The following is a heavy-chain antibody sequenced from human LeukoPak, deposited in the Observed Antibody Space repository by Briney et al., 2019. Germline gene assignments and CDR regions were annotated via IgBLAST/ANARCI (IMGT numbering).Heavy chain of an antibody. D-gene: IGHD3-22*01. CDR3: AKSNYYDSSGYSNPFDY. Sequence: PGRSLRLSCAASGFTFDDYAMHWVRQAPGKGLEWVSGISWNSGSIGYADSVKGRFTISRDNAKNSLYLQMNSLRAKDTALYYCAKSNYYDSSGYSNPFDYWGQGTLVTVSS. V-gene: IGHV3-9*01. CDR2: ISWNSGSI. J-gene: IGHJ4*02. CDR1: GFTFDDYA.